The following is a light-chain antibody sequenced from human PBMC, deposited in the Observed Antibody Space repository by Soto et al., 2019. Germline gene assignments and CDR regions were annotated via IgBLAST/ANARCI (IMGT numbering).Light chain of an antibody. Sequence: EIVMTQSPDTLSVSAGARATISCRASQSVSGELAWYQQTPGKAPSLLIYGASTRASGVPPTFSGSASGTEFTLTISSLQSEDCKVYYCQQYNKWPLTFGQGTKVDIK. CDR2: GAS. V-gene: IGKV3-15*01. CDR1: QSVSGE. J-gene: IGKJ1*01. CDR3: QQYNKWPLT.